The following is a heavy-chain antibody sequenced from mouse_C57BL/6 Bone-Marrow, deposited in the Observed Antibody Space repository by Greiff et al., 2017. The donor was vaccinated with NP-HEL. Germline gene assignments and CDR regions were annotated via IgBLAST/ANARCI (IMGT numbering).Heavy chain of an antibody. D-gene: IGHD1-1*01. CDR3: ARQLLLAWFAY. V-gene: IGHV5-6*01. J-gene: IGHJ3*01. Sequence: EVQLVESGGDLVKPGGSLKLSCAASGFTFSSYGMSCVRQTPDKRLEWVATISSGGSYTYYPDSVKGRFTISRDNAKNTLYLQMSSLKSEDTAMYYCARQLLLAWFAYWGQGTLVTVSA. CDR1: GFTFSSYG. CDR2: ISSGGSYT.